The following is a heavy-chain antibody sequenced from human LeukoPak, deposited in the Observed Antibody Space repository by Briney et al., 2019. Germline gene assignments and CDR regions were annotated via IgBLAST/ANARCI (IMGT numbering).Heavy chain of an antibody. CDR3: ARRGRGDDWYFDL. J-gene: IGHJ2*01. D-gene: IGHD3-16*01. V-gene: IGHV4-39*07. CDR1: GGSISISGYY. Sequence: PSETLSLTCTVSGGSISISGYYWGWIRQPPGKGLEWIGTIYYNGNTNYNPSLKSRVTISVDTSKNEFSLNLNSVTAADTAVYYCARRGRGDDWYFDLWGRGTLVTVSS. CDR2: IYYNGNT.